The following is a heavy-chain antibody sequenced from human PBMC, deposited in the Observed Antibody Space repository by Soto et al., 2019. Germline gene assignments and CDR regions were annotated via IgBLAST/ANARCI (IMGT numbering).Heavy chain of an antibody. CDR1: GGSFSGYY. D-gene: IGHD3-10*01. CDR3: ARNASMVRGVIPGQTGYGMDV. CDR2: VNHSGSN. J-gene: IGHJ6*02. V-gene: IGHV4-34*01. Sequence: QVQLQQWGAGLLKPSETLSLTCAVYGGSFSGYYWSWIRQPPGKGLGWIGEVNHSGSNNYHPSLKSRVTISVDTTNNDIPLKLSSVSAANTAVYYCARNASMVRGVIPGQTGYGMDVCGQGTTVTVSS.